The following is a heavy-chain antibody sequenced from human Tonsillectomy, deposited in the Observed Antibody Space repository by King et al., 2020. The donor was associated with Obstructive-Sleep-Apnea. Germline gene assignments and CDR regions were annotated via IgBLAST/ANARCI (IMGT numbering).Heavy chain of an antibody. CDR2: ISSSCSTI. Sequence: VQLVESGGGLVQPGGSLRLSCAASGFTFSSYEMNWVRQAPGKGLEGVSYISSSCSTIYYADSVKGRFTISRDNAENSLYLQMNSLRAEDTAVYYCARDTTYYYDSSGYFPWGQGTLVTVSS. D-gene: IGHD3-22*01. CDR3: ARDTTYYYDSSGYFP. J-gene: IGHJ5*02. CDR1: GFTFSSYE. V-gene: IGHV3-48*03.